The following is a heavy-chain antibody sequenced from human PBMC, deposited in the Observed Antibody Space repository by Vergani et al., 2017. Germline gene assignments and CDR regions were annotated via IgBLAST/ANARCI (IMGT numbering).Heavy chain of an antibody. CDR1: GFDFSSYI. J-gene: IGHJ4*02. CDR3: ARTESFILRYFHWAL. CDR2: IYHSGGA. Sequence: QLVEPGGGWVQPGGSLRLSCVVSGFDFSSYIMNWVRQAPGKGLEWIGNIYHSGGAYYNPSLKGRVTISVDTSKNQFSLEVTSVTAADTAIYFCARTESFILRYFHWALWGQGTLVTVSS. D-gene: IGHD3-9*01. V-gene: IGHV4-4*08.